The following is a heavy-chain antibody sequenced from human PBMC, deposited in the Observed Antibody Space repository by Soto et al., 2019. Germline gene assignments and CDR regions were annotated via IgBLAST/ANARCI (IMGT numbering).Heavy chain of an antibody. J-gene: IGHJ5*02. CDR1: GGSFSGYY. V-gene: IGHV4-34*01. D-gene: IGHD6-19*01. Sequence: QVQLQQWGAGLLKPSETLSLTCAVYGGSFSGYYWSWIRQPPGKGLEWIGEINHSGSTNYNPSLKSRVTISVDTSKNQFSLKLSSVTAADTAVYYCARARGAVAGSGWFDPWGQGTLVTVSS. CDR3: ARARGAVAGSGWFDP. CDR2: INHSGST.